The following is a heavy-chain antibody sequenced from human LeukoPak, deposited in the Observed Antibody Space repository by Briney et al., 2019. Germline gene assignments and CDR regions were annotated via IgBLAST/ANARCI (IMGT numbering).Heavy chain of an antibody. Sequence: PGGSLRLSCAASGFTFSSYAMHWVRQAPGKGLEWVAVIWYDGSNKYHADSVKGRFTISRDNSKNTLYLQMNSLRAEDTAVYYCARGGESNWFDPWGQGTLVTVSS. J-gene: IGHJ5*02. CDR2: IWYDGSNK. CDR3: ARGGESNWFDP. CDR1: GFTFSSYA. V-gene: IGHV3-33*08. D-gene: IGHD2/OR15-2a*01.